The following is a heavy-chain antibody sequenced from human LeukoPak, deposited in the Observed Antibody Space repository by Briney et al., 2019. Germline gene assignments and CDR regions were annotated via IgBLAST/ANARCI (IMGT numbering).Heavy chain of an antibody. CDR1: GGSISSSSYY. D-gene: IGHD5-24*01. J-gene: IGHJ4*02. V-gene: IGHV4-39*01. CDR3: ARTTSGMATSSFWYFDY. CDR2: INYSGST. Sequence: SETLSLTCTVSGGSISSSSYYWGWIRQPPGKGLAWIGSINYSGSTYYNPSLKSRVTISVDTSKNQFSLKLSSVTAADTAVYYCARTTSGMATSSFWYFDYWGQGTLVTVSS.